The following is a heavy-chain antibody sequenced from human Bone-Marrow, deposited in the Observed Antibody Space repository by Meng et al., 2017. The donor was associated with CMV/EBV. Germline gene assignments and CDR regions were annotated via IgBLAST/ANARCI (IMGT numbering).Heavy chain of an antibody. CDR2: ISSSSSTI. V-gene: IGHV3-48*04. J-gene: IGHJ4*02. CDR3: ARDPGGYCSSTSCPDY. Sequence: GESLKISCAASGFTFSSYSMNWVRQAPGKGLEWVSYISSSSSTIYYADSVKGRFTISRDNAKNSLYLQMNSLRAEDTAVYYWARDPGGYCSSTSCPDYWGQGPLVTVSS. CDR1: GFTFSSYS. D-gene: IGHD2-2*01.